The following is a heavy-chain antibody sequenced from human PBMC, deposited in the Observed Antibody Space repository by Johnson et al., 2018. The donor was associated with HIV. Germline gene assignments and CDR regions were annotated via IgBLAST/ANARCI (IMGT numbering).Heavy chain of an antibody. Sequence: VQLVESGGGLVKPGGSLRLSCAASGFTFSSYDMHWVRQATGKGLEWVSAIGTAGDTYYPGSVKGRSTISRDNAKNSLYLQMSSLRAEDTALYYCARDRGRGSEDAFDIWGQGTMVTVSS. V-gene: IGHV3-13*01. D-gene: IGHD2-15*01. J-gene: IGHJ3*02. CDR1: GFTFSSYD. CDR3: ARDRGRGSEDAFDI. CDR2: IGTAGDT.